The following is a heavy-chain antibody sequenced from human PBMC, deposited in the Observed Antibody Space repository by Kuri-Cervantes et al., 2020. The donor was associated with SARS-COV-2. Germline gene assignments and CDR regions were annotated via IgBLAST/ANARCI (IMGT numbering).Heavy chain of an antibody. CDR2: ISWDGGST. D-gene: IGHD1-14*01. CDR1: GFTFDDYA. Sequence: GESLKISCAASGFTFDDYAMHWVRQAPGKGLEWVSLISWDGGSTYYADSVKGRFTISRDNSKNSLYLQMNSLRAEDTAVYYCARGEPDYWGQGTLVTVSS. J-gene: IGHJ4*02. V-gene: IGHV3-43D*04. CDR3: ARGEPDY.